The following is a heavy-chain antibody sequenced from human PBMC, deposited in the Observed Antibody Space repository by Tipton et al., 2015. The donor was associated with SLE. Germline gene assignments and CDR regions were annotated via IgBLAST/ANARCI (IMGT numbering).Heavy chain of an antibody. V-gene: IGHV4-59*12. J-gene: IGHJ4*02. CDR2: IYHSGST. D-gene: IGHD6-19*01. CDR3: AREPVAGTDY. CDR1: GGSISSYY. Sequence: TLSLTCTVSGGSISSYYWGWIRQPPGKGLEWIGSIYHSGSTNYNPSLKSRVTMSVDTSKNQFSLKLSSVTAADTAVYYCAREPVAGTDYWGQGTLVTVSS.